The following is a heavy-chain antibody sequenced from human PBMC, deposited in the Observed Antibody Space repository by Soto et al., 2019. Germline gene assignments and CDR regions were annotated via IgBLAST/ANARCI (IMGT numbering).Heavy chain of an antibody. CDR2: INHSGST. D-gene: IGHD3-16*01. Sequence: SETLSLTCAVYGGSFSGYYWSWIRQPPGKGLEWIGEINHSGSTNYNPSLKSRVTISVDTSKNQFSLKLSSVTAADTAVYYCARGKRAFRGYNWFDPWGQGTLVTVSS. CDR3: ARGKRAFRGYNWFDP. CDR1: GGSFSGYY. J-gene: IGHJ5*02. V-gene: IGHV4-34*01.